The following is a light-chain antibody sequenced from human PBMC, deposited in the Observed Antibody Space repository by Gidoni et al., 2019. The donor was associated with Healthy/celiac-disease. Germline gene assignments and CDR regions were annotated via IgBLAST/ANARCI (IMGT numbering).Light chain of an antibody. CDR1: PSVSSSY. Sequence: NVLTQCPGTLSLSPGERATLSCRASPSVSSSYLAWYQQKPGQAPRLLIYGASSRATGIPDRFSGSGSGTDFTLTISRLEPEDFAVYYCQQYGSSPYTFGQGTKLEIK. V-gene: IGKV3-20*01. CDR2: GAS. J-gene: IGKJ2*01. CDR3: QQYGSSPYT.